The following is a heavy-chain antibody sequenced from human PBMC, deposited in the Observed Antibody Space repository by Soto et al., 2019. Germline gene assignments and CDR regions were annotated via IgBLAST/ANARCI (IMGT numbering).Heavy chain of an antibody. D-gene: IGHD4-17*01. V-gene: IGHV3-72*01. CDR1: GFTLSDYY. J-gene: IGHJ3*01. CDR3: ARVKFHFSDTAGIDDGDDV. CDR2: LKNTPIHHLP. Sequence: RLVESGGDLVQPAGSLSRSCAASGFTLSDYYIDWFRLPPGTGLEWVARLKNTPIHHLPEYTAAVKGRFFMSRDDSKNLAYLQVNSARGEETAMYFCARVKFHFSDTAGIDDGDDVWGPGTMV.